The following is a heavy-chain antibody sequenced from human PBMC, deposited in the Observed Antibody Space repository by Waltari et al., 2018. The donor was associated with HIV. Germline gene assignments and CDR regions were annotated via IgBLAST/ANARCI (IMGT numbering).Heavy chain of an antibody. D-gene: IGHD3-9*01. CDR1: GGSMAKYY. J-gene: IGHJ3*02. Sequence: QVPLQESGPRLLKPSETLSLTCTVSGGSMAKYYWNWVRQAPGQGLEWIGYVYDSVSTNYNHSHNGRATVSITTSKKQFYLRLTSATAADTALYYCVRGLLDYSILSGYYRDALDMWGRGTKVIVSS. V-gene: IGHV4-59*01. CDR3: VRGLLDYSILSGYYRDALDM. CDR2: VYDSVST.